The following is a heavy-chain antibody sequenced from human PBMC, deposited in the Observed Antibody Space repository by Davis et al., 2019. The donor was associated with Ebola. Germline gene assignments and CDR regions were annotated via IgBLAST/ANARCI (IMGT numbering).Heavy chain of an antibody. CDR1: GFIFSRYV. Sequence: GESLKISCAASGFIFSRYVMSWVRQAPGKGLEWVSTYGTGADTYYADSVKGRFTISRDNSKNTLYLQMNSLRAEDTAVYYCTADVAGLGSGEFDYWGQGTLVTVSS. V-gene: IGHV3-23*01. J-gene: IGHJ4*02. CDR2: GTGADT. D-gene: IGHD3-10*01. CDR3: TADVAGLGSGEFDY.